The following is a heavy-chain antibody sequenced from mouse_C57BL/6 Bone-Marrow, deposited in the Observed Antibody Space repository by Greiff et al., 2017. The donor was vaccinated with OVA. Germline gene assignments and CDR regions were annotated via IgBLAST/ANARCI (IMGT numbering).Heavy chain of an antibody. Sequence: VQLQQSGAELLRPGASVKLSCTASGFNIKDDYMHWVKQRPEQGLEWIGWIDPENGDTEYASKFQGKATITADTSSNTAYLQLSSLTSEDTAVYYCTTEFITTVVRDAMDYWGQGTSVTVSS. CDR2: IDPENGDT. V-gene: IGHV14-4*01. CDR1: GFNIKDDY. J-gene: IGHJ4*01. D-gene: IGHD1-1*01. CDR3: TTEFITTVVRDAMDY.